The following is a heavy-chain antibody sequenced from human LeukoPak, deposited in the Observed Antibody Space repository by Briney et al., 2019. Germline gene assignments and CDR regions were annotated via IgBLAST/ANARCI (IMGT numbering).Heavy chain of an antibody. D-gene: IGHD6-6*01. J-gene: IGHJ5*02. CDR3: ARGSSNIPARDNWFDP. CDR2: ISTSSSYI. CDR1: GFTFSSHS. Sequence: GGSLRLSCAASGFTFSSHSMNWVRQAPGKGLEWVSSISTSSSYIYYADSVKGRFTISRDNAKNSLYLQINSLRAEDTAVYYCARGSSNIPARDNWFDPWGQGTLVTVSS. V-gene: IGHV3-21*01.